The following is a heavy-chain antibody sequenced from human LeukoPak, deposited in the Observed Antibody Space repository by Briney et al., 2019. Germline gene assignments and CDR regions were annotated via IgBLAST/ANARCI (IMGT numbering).Heavy chain of an antibody. CDR3: ARDYYYDSSGYWDYYFDY. J-gene: IGHJ4*02. CDR2: IWYDGSNK. D-gene: IGHD3-22*01. V-gene: IGHV3-33*01. Sequence: PGRSLRLSCAASGFTFSRFGMHWVRQAPGKGLEWVAVIWYDGSNKYYGDSVKGRFTISRDNSKNTLYLEMNSLRAEDTAVYYCARDYYYDSSGYWDYYFDYWGQGTLVSVSS. CDR1: GFTFSRFG.